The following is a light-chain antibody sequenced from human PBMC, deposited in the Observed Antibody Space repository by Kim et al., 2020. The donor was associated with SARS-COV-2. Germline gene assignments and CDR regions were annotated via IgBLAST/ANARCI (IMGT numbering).Light chain of an antibody. V-gene: IGKV1-39*01. CDR1: QTISSY. Sequence: ASVGDRVTITCRASQTISSYLHWYQQKPGKAPNLLIYGASNLQSGVPSRFSGSGSGTDFTLTISSLLPEDFATYYCQQRYSFPITFGQGSRLEIK. CDR2: GAS. J-gene: IGKJ5*01. CDR3: QQRYSFPIT.